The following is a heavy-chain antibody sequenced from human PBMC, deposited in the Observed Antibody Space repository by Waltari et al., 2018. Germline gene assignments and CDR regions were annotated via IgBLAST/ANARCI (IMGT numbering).Heavy chain of an antibody. J-gene: IGHJ3*01. V-gene: IGHV3-15*01. CDR2: IKSTVDGGTT. CDR1: GFPVSKAW. Sequence: EVQLVESGGGWVRHGGSLRLSCSASGFPVSKAWMTWMRQAPGKGLELVGRIKSTVDGGTTDYAAPVQGRFTISRDDSKNTLYLQMSSLRTEDTAVYYCLFVDTALIIPDVFDLWGQGTLVTVSS. CDR3: LFVDTALIIPDVFDL. D-gene: IGHD5-18*01.